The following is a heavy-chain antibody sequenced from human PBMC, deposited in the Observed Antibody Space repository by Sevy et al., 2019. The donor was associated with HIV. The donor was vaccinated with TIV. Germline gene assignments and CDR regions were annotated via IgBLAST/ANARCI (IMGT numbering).Heavy chain of an antibody. V-gene: IGHV1-18*01. CDR1: GYIFGIYD. CDR2: ITPDSGDT. Sequence: ASVKVSCKASGYIFGIYDISWVRQAPGQGLEWMGWITPDSGDTNYAQKLQGRVTMTTDTSTRTSYMELRSLTSDDAGVYYCARGRAPDNVRDYFDSWAQGTLVSVSS. CDR3: ARGRAPDNVRDYFDS. D-gene: IGHD2-8*01. J-gene: IGHJ4*02.